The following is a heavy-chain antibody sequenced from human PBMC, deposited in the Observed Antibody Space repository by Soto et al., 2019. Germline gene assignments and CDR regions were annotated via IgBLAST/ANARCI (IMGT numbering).Heavy chain of an antibody. V-gene: IGHV4-59*12. D-gene: IGHD2-2*01. CDR1: GGSISSYY. Sequence: PSETLSLTCTVSGGSISSYYWSWIRQPPGKGLEWIGYIYYSGSTNYNPSLESRVTISVDKSKNQFSLKLSSVTAADTAVYYCARADIVVVPAAVFGEYYYYGMDVWGQGTTVTVSS. CDR3: ARADIVVVPAAVFGEYYYYGMDV. CDR2: IYYSGST. J-gene: IGHJ6*02.